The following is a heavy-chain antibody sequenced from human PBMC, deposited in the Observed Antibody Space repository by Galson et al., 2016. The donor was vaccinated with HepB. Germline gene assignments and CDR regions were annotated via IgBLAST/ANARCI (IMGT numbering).Heavy chain of an antibody. V-gene: IGHV3-30*03. CDR2: ISYDGSNK. CDR3: ARDQGTYCSGGNCYGSGALDI. D-gene: IGHD2-15*01. CDR1: GFTFSSYG. Sequence: SLRLSCAASGFTFSSYGMHWVRQAPGKGLEWVAVISYDGSNKYYADSVKGRFTISRDIAKNSLYLQMNSLRDEDTAVYYCARDQGTYCSGGNCYGSGALDIWGQGTMVTVSS. J-gene: IGHJ3*02.